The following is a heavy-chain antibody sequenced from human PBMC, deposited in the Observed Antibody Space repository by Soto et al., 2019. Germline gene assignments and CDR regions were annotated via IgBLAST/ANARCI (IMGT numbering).Heavy chain of an antibody. CDR1: GFTFSSYW. CDR2: IKPDGSDK. CDR3: ARDHSTSWSTSDY. V-gene: IGHV3-7*01. Sequence: EVQLVESGGGLVQPGGSLRLSCAASGFTFSSYWMTWVRQAPGEGLEWVANIKPDGSDKYYVDSVKGRFTISRDNAKNSLFLQIDSLRAEDTAVYYCARDHSTSWSTSDYWGQGTLVTVSS. J-gene: IGHJ4*02. D-gene: IGHD2-2*01.